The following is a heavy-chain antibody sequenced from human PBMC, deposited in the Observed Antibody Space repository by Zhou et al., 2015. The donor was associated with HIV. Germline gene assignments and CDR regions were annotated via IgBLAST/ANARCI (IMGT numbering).Heavy chain of an antibody. CDR2: INPSGGST. D-gene: IGHD3-10*01. J-gene: IGHJ4*02. CDR3: ARGALLWFGELFPSGY. Sequence: QVQLVQSGAEVKKPGASVKVSCKASGYTFTSYYMHWVRQAPGQGLEWMGIINPSGGSTSYAQKFQGRVTMTRDTSTSTVYMELSSLRSEDTAVYYCARGALLWFGELFPSGYWGQGTLVTVSS. V-gene: IGHV1-46*01. CDR1: GYTFTSYY.